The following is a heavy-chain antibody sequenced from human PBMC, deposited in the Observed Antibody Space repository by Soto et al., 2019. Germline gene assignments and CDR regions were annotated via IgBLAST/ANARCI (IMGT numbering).Heavy chain of an antibody. CDR1: GLTFSSYA. J-gene: IGHJ6*02. Sequence: GLTFSSYAMSWVRQAPGKGLEWVSAISGSGGSTYYADSVKGRFTISRDNSKNTLYLQMNSLRAEDTAVYYCAKDLREAALTYYGMDVWGQGTTVTVS. V-gene: IGHV3-23*01. D-gene: IGHD6-13*01. CDR2: ISGSGGST. CDR3: AKDLREAALTYYGMDV.